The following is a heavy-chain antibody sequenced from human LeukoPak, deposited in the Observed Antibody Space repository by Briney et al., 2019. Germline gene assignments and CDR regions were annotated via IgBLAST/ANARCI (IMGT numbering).Heavy chain of an antibody. D-gene: IGHD3-3*01. CDR2: INHSGST. CDR1: GESFSSYY. J-gene: IGHJ6*03. Sequence: SETLSLTCAVYGESFSSYYWSWMRHPPGKGLEWIGEINHSGSTNYNTSLKSRVTISVDTSKNQFYLKLSSVTAADTAVYYCARGVLVWLTRDKYYMDVWGKVTTVTVSS. V-gene: IGHV4-34*01. CDR3: ARGVLVWLTRDKYYMDV.